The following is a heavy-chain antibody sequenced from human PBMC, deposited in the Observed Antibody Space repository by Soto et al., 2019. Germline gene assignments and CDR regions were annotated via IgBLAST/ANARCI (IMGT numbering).Heavy chain of an antibody. CDR3: GSPDYYDSRGYYPNYPPPDY. J-gene: IGHJ4*02. CDR2: IYSGGST. CDR1: GFTVSSNY. Sequence: GGSLRLSCAASGFTVSSNYMSWVRQAPGKGLEWVSVIYSGGSTYYADSVKGRFTISRDNSKNTLYLQMNSLIAEDTAGYDWGSPDYYDSRGYYPNYPPPDYWGQGTLVTVSS. V-gene: IGHV3-53*01. D-gene: IGHD3-22*01.